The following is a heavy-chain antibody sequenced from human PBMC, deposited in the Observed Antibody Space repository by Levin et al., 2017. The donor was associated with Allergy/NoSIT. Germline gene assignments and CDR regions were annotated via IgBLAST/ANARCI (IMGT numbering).Heavy chain of an antibody. D-gene: IGHD3-16*01. CDR1: GFTFSSYG. CDR3: AKYRDKGDYYDS. CDR2: ISYDGSNK. V-gene: IGHV3-30*18. J-gene: IGHJ4*02. Sequence: GGSLRLSCAASGFTFSSYGMHWVRQAPGKGLEWVAVISYDGSNKYYADSVKGRFTISRDNSKNTLYLQMNSLRAEDTAVYYCAKYRDKGDYYDSWGQGTLVTVSS.